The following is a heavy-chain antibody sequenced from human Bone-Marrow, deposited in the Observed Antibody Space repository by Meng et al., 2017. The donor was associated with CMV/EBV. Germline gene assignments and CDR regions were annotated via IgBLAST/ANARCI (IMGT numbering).Heavy chain of an antibody. CDR2: IYSGGST. Sequence: GESLKISCAASGFTVSSNYMSWVRQAPGKGLEWVSVIYSGGSTYYADSVKGRFTISRDNSKNTLYLQMNSLRAEDTAVYYCARDRSDRIAARGYFDYWGQGTLVTVSS. J-gene: IGHJ4*02. V-gene: IGHV3-66*02. CDR1: GFTVSSNY. D-gene: IGHD6-13*01. CDR3: ARDRSDRIAARGYFDY.